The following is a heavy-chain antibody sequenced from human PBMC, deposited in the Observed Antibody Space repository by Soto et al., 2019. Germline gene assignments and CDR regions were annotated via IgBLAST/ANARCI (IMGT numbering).Heavy chain of an antibody. CDR1: GGSLSPYY. J-gene: IGHJ6*02. CDR3: ARGGRYRYAMDV. V-gene: IGHV4-59*01. Sequence: QVQLQESGPGLVKPSETLSLTCTVSGGSLSPYYWIWIRQPPGKGLEWIGYIYHSGTTNYNPSLKSRVSISVDTSKNQFSLKLSSVTAVDTAVYYCARGGRYRYAMDVWGQGTTVSVSS. D-gene: IGHD1-1*01. CDR2: IYHSGTT.